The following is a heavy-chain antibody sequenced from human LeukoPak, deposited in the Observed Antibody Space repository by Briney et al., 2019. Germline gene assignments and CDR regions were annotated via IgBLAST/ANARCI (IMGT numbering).Heavy chain of an antibody. V-gene: IGHV4-39*07. Sequence: SETLSLTCTVSGASITSSNYYWLWLRQPPGKGLEWIGSIYYTGVTYYNLSLKSRVTISVDRSKNQFSLKLSSVTAADTAVYYCARVDSSWFDYWGQGTLVTVSS. CDR1: GASITSSNYY. CDR2: IYYTGVT. CDR3: ARVDSSWFDY. J-gene: IGHJ4*02. D-gene: IGHD6-13*01.